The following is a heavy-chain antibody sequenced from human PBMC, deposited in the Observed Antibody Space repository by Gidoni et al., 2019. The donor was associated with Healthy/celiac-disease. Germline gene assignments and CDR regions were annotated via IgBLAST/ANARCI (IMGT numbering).Heavy chain of an antibody. Sequence: EVQLVESGGGLVQPGGSLRLSCAASGFTFSSYEMNWVRQAPGKGLEWVSYISSSGSTIYYADSVKGRFTISRDNAKNSLYLQMNSLRAEDTAVYYCARGLFQVGATSELALCWGQGTLVTVSS. CDR3: ARGLFQVGATSELALC. J-gene: IGHJ4*02. CDR2: ISSSGSTI. V-gene: IGHV3-48*03. CDR1: GFTFSSYE. D-gene: IGHD1-26*01.